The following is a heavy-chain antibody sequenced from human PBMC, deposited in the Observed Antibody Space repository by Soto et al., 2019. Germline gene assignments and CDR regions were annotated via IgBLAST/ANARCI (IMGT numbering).Heavy chain of an antibody. J-gene: IGHJ4*02. D-gene: IGHD6-13*01. CDR1: GYTFTRFG. Sequence: ASVKVSCKACGYTFTRFGISWVRQAPGQGLEWMGWISTFNGATNYAQKFKDRITMTTDTPTSTAYMELRSLRSDDTAVYYCARLYSIRWPPSYSHHWGQATPDTGSS. CDR3: ARLYSIRWPPSYSHH. CDR2: ISTFNGAT. V-gene: IGHV1-18*01.